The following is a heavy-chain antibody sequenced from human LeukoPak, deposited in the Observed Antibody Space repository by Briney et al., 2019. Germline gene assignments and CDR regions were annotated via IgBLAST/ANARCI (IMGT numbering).Heavy chain of an antibody. CDR1: GFTFSSYS. D-gene: IGHD3-22*01. V-gene: IGHV3-21*04. Sequence: GGSLRLSCAASGFTFSSYSMNWVRQAPGKGLEWVSSISSSSSYIYYADSVKGRFTISRDNSKNTLYLQMNSLRAEDTAVYYCAKVDDSSSYREYYFDYWGQGTLVTVSS. J-gene: IGHJ4*02. CDR2: ISSSSSYI. CDR3: AKVDDSSSYREYYFDY.